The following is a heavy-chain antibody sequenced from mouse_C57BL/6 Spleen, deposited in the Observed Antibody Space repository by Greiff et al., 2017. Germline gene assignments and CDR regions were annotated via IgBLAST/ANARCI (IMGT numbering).Heavy chain of an antibody. CDR1: GYSFTSYY. CDR3: ARRIYYGYDGFDY. V-gene: IGHV1-66*01. D-gene: IGHD2-2*01. J-gene: IGHJ2*01. CDR2: IYPGSGNT. Sequence: QVQLQQSGPELVKPGASVKISCKASGYSFTSYYIHWVKQRPGQGLEWIGWIYPGSGNTKYNEKFKGKATLTADTSSSTAYMQLSSLTSEDSAVYYVARRIYYGYDGFDYWGQGTTLTVSS.